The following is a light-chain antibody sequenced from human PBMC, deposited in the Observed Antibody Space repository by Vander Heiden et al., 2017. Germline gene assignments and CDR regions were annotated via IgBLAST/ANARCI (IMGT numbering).Light chain of an antibody. V-gene: IGKV1-33*01. J-gene: IGKJ2*01. CDR2: DAS. Sequence: DIQMTQSPSFLSASVGDRVTITCQASQDISNYLNWYQQKPGKAPKLLIYDASNLETGVPSRFSGSGSGTDFTSTISSLQPEDIATYYCQQYDNLPYTFGQGTKLEIK. CDR3: QQYDNLPYT. CDR1: QDISNY.